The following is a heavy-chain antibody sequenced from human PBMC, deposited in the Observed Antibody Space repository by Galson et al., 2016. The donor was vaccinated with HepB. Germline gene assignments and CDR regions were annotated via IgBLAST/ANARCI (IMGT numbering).Heavy chain of an antibody. CDR2: IHHGGSI. CDR1: GYIFSSHG. J-gene: IGHJ3*02. V-gene: IGHV4-4*01. D-gene: IGHD3-22*01. Sequence: SLRLSCAASGYIFSSHGIHWVRQAPGKGLEWIGEIHHGGSINYNPSLMSRVTMSVDKSKNQFSMKLWSATAADTAVYFCTKNGYYALDIWGQGTVVTVSS. CDR3: TKNGYYALDI.